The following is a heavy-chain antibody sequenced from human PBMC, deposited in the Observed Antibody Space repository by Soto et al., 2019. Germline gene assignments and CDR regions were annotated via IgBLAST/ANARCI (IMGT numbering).Heavy chain of an antibody. J-gene: IGHJ3*02. CDR2: IGSRTSDI. D-gene: IGHD3-22*01. CDR1: GFTPSRHT. Sequence: VGSVRLSCAASGFTPSRHTMNWVRQAPGKGLEWVSFIGSRTSDIYYADSVKGRFTISRDNAKNSLYLDLTRLRAEDTAVYFCVRDYYDTSGYPNTFDMWGQGTMVTVSS. CDR3: VRDYYDTSGYPNTFDM. V-gene: IGHV3-21*01.